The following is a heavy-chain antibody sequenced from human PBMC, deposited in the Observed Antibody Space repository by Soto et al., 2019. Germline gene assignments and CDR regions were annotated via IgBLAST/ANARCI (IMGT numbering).Heavy chain of an antibody. CDR3: AKDPLRRNPIY. CDR2: ISGSGGST. CDR1: RFTGSSYS. V-gene: IGHV3-23*01. Sequence: GGSMRLSCAAYRFTGSSYSLSWVRQAPGKGLEWVSAISGSGGSTYYADSVKGRFTISKDNSKNTLYLQMNSLRAEDTVVYYCAKDPLRRNPIYWAQGTLVTVSS. J-gene: IGHJ4*02. D-gene: IGHD4-17*01.